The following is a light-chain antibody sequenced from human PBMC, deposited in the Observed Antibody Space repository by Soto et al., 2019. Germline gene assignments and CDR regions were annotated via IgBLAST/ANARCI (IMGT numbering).Light chain of an antibody. CDR3: QQYNNWPLT. CDR1: QSVSST. J-gene: IGKJ4*01. Sequence: IVMTQSPSTLSVSPGERATLSCRASQSVSSTLAWYQQKPGQAPRLLIYRTSTRATGIPARFSGSGSGTEFTLTISSLQSEDFAVYYCQQYNNWPLTFGGGTKVDIK. V-gene: IGKV3-15*01. CDR2: RTS.